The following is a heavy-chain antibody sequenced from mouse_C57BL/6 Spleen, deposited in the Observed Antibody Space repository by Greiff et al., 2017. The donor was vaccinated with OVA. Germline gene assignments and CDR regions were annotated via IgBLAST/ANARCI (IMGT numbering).Heavy chain of an antibody. CDR1: GYTFTDYE. CDR3: TSAYYRDAMDY. V-gene: IGHV1-15*01. Sequence: QVQLKESGAELVRPGASVTLSCKASGYTFTDYEMHWVKQTPVHGLEWIGAIDPETGGTAYNQKFKGKAILTADKSSSTAYMELRSLTSEDSAVYYCTSAYYRDAMDYWGQGTSVTVSS. J-gene: IGHJ4*01. CDR2: IDPETGGT. D-gene: IGHD2-14*01.